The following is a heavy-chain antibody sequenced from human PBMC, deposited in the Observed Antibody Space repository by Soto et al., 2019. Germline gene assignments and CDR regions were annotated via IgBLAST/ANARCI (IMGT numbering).Heavy chain of an antibody. Sequence: EVHLVESGGGLVKPGGSLRLSCAVSGFTFSSCTMNWVRQAPGKGLEWVSSISPSTSHIYYADSVKGRFTISRDNAQNSLFLQMNSLRAEDTAVYSCSGCSGGACHQNYGMDVWGQGTTVTVSS. CDR3: SGCSGGACHQNYGMDV. D-gene: IGHD2-15*01. V-gene: IGHV3-21*01. CDR1: GFTFSSCT. CDR2: ISPSTSHI. J-gene: IGHJ6*02.